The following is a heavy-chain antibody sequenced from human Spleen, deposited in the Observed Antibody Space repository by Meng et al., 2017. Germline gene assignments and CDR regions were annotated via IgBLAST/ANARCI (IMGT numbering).Heavy chain of an antibody. Sequence: QVQLVQAGAEVKKPGSSVKVSCKASGGTFTGYYIQWVRQAPGQGLEWMGRINPNSGGTNYAQKFQGRVTMTRDTSISTAYMELSRLRSDDTAVYYCASIAVAVPFDYWGQGTLVTVSS. CDR1: GGTFTGYY. V-gene: IGHV1-2*06. D-gene: IGHD6-19*01. CDR2: INPNSGGT. CDR3: ASIAVAVPFDY. J-gene: IGHJ4*02.